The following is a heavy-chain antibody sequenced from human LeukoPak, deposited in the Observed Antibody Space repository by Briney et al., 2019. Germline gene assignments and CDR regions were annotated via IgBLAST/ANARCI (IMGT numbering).Heavy chain of an antibody. V-gene: IGHV4-59*01. CDR2: IYYSGST. J-gene: IGHJ4*02. Sequence: SETLSLTCTVSGGSISSYYWSWIRQPPGKGLEWIGYIYYSGSTNYNPSLKSRVTISVDTSKNQFSLKLSSVTAADTAVYYCAGEARWYYDSSGYYFDYWGQGTLVTVSS. D-gene: IGHD3-22*01. CDR1: GGSISSYY. CDR3: AGEARWYYDSSGYYFDY.